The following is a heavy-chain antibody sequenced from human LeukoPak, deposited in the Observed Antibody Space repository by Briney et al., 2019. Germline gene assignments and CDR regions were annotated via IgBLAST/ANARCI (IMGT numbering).Heavy chain of an antibody. CDR2: IKGDGSST. D-gene: IGHD3-3*01. CDR1: GFTFSSYR. CDR3: ARDFTPEWFDIH. Sequence: GGSLRLSCAASGFTFSSYRMHWVRQTPGKGLVWVSRIKGDGSSTSYADSVKGRFTISRDNSKNTVYLQMNSLRADDTAVYYCARDFTPEWFDIHWGQGTLVTVS. V-gene: IGHV3-74*01. J-gene: IGHJ4*02.